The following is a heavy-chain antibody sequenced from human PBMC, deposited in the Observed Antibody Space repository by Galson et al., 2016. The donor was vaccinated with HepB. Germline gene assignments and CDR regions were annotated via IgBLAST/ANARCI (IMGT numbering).Heavy chain of an antibody. CDR2: IYPGDSDT. V-gene: IGHV5-51*01. D-gene: IGHD1-1*01. CDR1: GHSFSRFW. J-gene: IGHJ6*02. Sequence: QSGAEVKKPGESLKISCKGSGHSFSRFWIAWVRHMPGKGLEWLGIIYPGDSDTRYSPSFEGQVTISVDKSINTAFLQWSSLKVSDTAIDYCASVERGVATTGSYYYNWMDVWGQGTTVTVSS. CDR3: ASVERGVATTGSYYYNWMDV.